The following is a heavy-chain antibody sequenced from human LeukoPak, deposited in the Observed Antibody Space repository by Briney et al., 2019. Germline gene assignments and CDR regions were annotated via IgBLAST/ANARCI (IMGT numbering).Heavy chain of an antibody. CDR3: ARDDWNYGSFGY. J-gene: IGHJ4*02. V-gene: IGHV1-69*04. CDR2: IIPILGIA. Sequence: SVKVSCKASGGTFSSYAISWVRPAAGQGLEWMGRIIPILGIANYAQKFRGRVTITADKSTSTAYMELSSLRSEDTAVYYCARDDWNYGSFGYWGQGTLVTVSS. CDR1: GGTFSSYA. D-gene: IGHD1-7*01.